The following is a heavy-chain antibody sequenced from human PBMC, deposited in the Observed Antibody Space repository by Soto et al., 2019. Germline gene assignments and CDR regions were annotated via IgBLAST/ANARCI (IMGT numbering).Heavy chain of an antibody. V-gene: IGHV3-30*03. D-gene: IGHD3-16*01. CDR2: ISYDGINK. CDR3: ATDQGGGGSSSDY. Sequence: SLRLSCAVSGFTFSTYGMHWVRQAPGKGLEWVAVISYDGINKNDGDSVKGRFTISRDNSKKTLYLQMNSLRAEDTAVYYCATDQGGGGSSSDYWGQGTLVTVSS. CDR1: GFTFSTYG. J-gene: IGHJ4*02.